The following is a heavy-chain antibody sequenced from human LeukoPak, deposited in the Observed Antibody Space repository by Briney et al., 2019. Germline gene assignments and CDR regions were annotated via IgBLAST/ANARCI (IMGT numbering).Heavy chain of an antibody. Sequence: GGSLRLSCAASGFSFSNYGMHWVRPAPGKGVGWVAFILYDGSIQYYVDSVKGRFTISRDNSKNTLYLQLNSLRPEDTAVYYCGRAETLTGPWDYWGQGTLVIVPS. J-gene: IGHJ4*02. V-gene: IGHV3-30*02. CDR1: GFSFSNYG. CDR2: ILYDGSIQ. CDR3: GRAETLTGPWDY. D-gene: IGHD3-9*01.